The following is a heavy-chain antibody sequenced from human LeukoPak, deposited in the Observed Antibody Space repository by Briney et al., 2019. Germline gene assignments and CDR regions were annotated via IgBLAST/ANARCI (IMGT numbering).Heavy chain of an antibody. CDR2: ISYDGSNK. V-gene: IGHV3-30-3*01. Sequence: GSLRLSCAASGFTFNSYAMHWVRQAPGKGLEWVAVISYDGSNKYYADSVKGRFTISRDNSKNTLYLQMNSLRAEDAAVYYCARGVSGAAADWGQGTLVTVSS. CDR3: ARGVSGAAAD. J-gene: IGHJ4*02. CDR1: GFTFNSYA. D-gene: IGHD6-13*01.